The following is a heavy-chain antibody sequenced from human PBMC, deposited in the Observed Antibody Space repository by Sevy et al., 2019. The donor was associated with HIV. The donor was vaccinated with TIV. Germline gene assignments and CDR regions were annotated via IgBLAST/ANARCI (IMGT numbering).Heavy chain of an antibody. CDR3: AREFDGGPDY. D-gene: IGHD3-9*01. J-gene: IGHJ4*02. Sequence: GGSLRLSCGASGFTFSTYWMSWVRQAPGKGLEWLANINQDGSQKYYVDSVKGRFTISKDNAKNSLYLQMSSLRAEDTAVYYCAREFDGGPDYWGQGTLVTASS. CDR1: GFTFSTYW. V-gene: IGHV3-7*01. CDR2: INQDGSQK.